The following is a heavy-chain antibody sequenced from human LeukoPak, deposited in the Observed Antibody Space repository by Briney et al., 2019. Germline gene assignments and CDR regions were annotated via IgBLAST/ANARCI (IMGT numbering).Heavy chain of an antibody. D-gene: IGHD1-26*01. CDR2: IYSGGDT. CDR3: ARVVVGLTYYFDY. V-gene: IGHV3-53*01. Sequence: QPGGSLRLSCTASGLTVSSNYMTWVRQAPGEGLEWVSLIYSGGDTYYADSVKGRFTISRDNSKNTLYLQMNSLRAEDTAVYYCARVVVGLTYYFDYWGQGTLVTVSS. J-gene: IGHJ4*02. CDR1: GLTVSSNY.